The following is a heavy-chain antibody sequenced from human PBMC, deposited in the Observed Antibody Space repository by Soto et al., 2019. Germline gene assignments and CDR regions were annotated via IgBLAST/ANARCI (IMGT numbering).Heavy chain of an antibody. CDR1: GGSISSYY. D-gene: IGHD6-13*01. CDR2: IYYSGST. J-gene: IGHJ5*02. Sequence: PSETLSLTCTVSGGSISSYYWSWIRQPPGKGLEWIGYIYYSGSTNYNPSLKSRVTISVDTSKNQFSLKPSSVTAADTAVYSCARGKSSSWYPNWFDPWGQGTLVTVSS. CDR3: ARGKSSSWYPNWFDP. V-gene: IGHV4-59*01.